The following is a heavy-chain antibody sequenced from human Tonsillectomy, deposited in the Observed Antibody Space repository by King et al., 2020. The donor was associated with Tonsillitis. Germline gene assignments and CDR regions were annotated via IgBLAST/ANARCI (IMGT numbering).Heavy chain of an antibody. CDR3: ARGGSYYGDYWADY. CDR1: GSTFTNYA. Sequence: VQLVQSGAEVKKPGSSVKVSCQAFGSTFTNYAISCVRQAPGQGLEWLGGIIPIFGSAHYAQKFPGRVTITAEESTSTAYMELSSLRSQDTAVYYCARGGSYYGDYWADYWGQGTLVTVSS. CDR2: IIPIFGSA. D-gene: IGHD4-17*01. V-gene: IGHV1-69*01. J-gene: IGHJ4*02.